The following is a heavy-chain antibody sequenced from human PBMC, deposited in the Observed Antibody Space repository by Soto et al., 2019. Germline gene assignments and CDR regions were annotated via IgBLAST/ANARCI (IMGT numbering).Heavy chain of an antibody. CDR3: ATYYDRSGYLF. Sequence: WGWIRKHPGKGLEWIGSIYHSGTTYYNPSLKSRVTISLDTSRNQFSLYLRMNSLRTEDTAMYYCATYYDRSGYLFWGQGT. J-gene: IGHJ4*02. V-gene: IGHV4-38-2*01. D-gene: IGHD3-22*01. CDR2: IYHSGTT.